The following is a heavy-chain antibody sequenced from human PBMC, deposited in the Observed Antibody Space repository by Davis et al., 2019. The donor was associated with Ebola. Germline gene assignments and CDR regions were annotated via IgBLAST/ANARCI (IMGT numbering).Heavy chain of an antibody. CDR1: GGTFSSYA. CDR3: ARGFITMVRGDLYYFDY. Sequence: SVHVSCKASGGTFSSYAISWVRQAPGQGLEWMGRIIPILGIANYAQKFQGRVTITADKSTSTAYMELSSLRSEDTAVYYCARGFITMVRGDLYYFDYWGQGTLVTVSS. CDR2: IIPILGIA. V-gene: IGHV1-69*04. D-gene: IGHD3-10*01. J-gene: IGHJ4*02.